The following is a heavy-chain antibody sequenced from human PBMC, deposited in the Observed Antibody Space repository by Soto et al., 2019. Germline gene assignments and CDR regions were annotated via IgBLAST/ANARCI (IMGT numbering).Heavy chain of an antibody. Sequence: VQLVESGGGVVQPGRSLRLSCAASGFTFSSYGMHWVRQAPGKGLEWVAVIWYDGSNKYYADSVKGRFTISRDNSKNTLYLQMNSLRAEDTAVYYCAREEIVVVVAATPYYYGMDVWGQGTTVTVSS. J-gene: IGHJ6*02. CDR3: AREEIVVVVAATPYYYGMDV. CDR1: GFTFSSYG. D-gene: IGHD2-15*01. V-gene: IGHV3-33*01. CDR2: IWYDGSNK.